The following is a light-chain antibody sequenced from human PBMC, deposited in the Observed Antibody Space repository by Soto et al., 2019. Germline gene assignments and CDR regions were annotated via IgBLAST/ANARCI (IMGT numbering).Light chain of an antibody. CDR3: QQRYSTWT. CDR1: QTIRTY. J-gene: IGKJ1*01. V-gene: IGKV1-39*01. CDR2: EAS. Sequence: DIQLTQSPSSMSTSVEDRVTITCRASQTIRTYLNWYQQKPGKAPKALIYEASRLQRGVPSRFSGNGSGTDFTLTINSLQPEDFAIYHCQQRYSTWTFGQGTKVDMK.